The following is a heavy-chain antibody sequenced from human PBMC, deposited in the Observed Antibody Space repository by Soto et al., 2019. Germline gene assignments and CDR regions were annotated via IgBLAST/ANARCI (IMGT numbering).Heavy chain of an antibody. CDR2: ISSNGGST. Sequence: PGGSLRLSCAASGFTFSSYAMHWVRQAPGKGLEYVSAISSNGGSTYYADSVKGRFTISRDNAKNSLYLQMNSLRAEDTAVYYCARAVKDGDYTNWYFDLWGRGTLVTVSS. D-gene: IGHD4-17*01. CDR1: GFTFSSYA. V-gene: IGHV3-64*02. J-gene: IGHJ2*01. CDR3: ARAVKDGDYTNWYFDL.